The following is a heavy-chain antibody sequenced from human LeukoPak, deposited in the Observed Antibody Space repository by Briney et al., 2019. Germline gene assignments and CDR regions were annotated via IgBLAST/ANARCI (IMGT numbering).Heavy chain of an antibody. D-gene: IGHD2-2*01. V-gene: IGHV3-33*06. CDR2: IWYDGSNK. J-gene: IGHJ4*02. Sequence: GGSLRLSCAASGFTFSSYGMHWVRQAPGKGLDWVAVIWYDGSNKYYADSVKGRFTISRDNSKNTLYLQMNSLRAEDTAVYYCAKDGAASGKYQLLSSFDYWGQGTLVTVSS. CDR1: GFTFSSYG. CDR3: AKDGAASGKYQLLSSFDY.